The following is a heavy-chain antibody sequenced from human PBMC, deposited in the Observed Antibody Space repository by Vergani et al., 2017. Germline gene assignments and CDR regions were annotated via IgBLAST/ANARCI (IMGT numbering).Heavy chain of an antibody. J-gene: IGHJ2*01. CDR1: GFTVSSNY. CDR3: AKGNYDDSSGYYYVFWYFDL. CDR2: IYSGGST. D-gene: IGHD3-22*01. Sequence: EVQLVESGGGLVQPGGSLRLSCAASGFTVSSNYMRWVRQAPGKGLEWVSVIYSGGSTYYADSMKGRFTISRHNSKNTLYLQMNSLRAEDTAVYYCAKGNYDDSSGYYYVFWYFDLWGRGTLVTVSS. V-gene: IGHV3-53*04.